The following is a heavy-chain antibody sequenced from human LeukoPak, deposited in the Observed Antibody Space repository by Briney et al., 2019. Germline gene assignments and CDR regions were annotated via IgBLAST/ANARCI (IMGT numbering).Heavy chain of an antibody. Sequence: GGSLRLLCAASGFTVSSNYMSWVRQAPGKGLEWVSVIYSGGTTYYADSVKGRFTISRDNSNNTLYLQMNSLRAEDTAVYYCARGPVTRFEIWGQGTMVTVSS. D-gene: IGHD4-17*01. V-gene: IGHV3-53*01. CDR1: GFTVSSNY. J-gene: IGHJ3*02. CDR2: IYSGGTT. CDR3: ARGPVTRFEI.